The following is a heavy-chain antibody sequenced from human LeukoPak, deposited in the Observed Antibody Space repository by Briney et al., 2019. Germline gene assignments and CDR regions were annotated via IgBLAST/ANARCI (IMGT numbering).Heavy chain of an antibody. CDR2: IYYSGST. D-gene: IGHD6-19*01. CDR1: GGSISSYY. CDR3: ARDQSSGWLDY. V-gene: IGHV4-59*01. J-gene: IGHJ4*02. Sequence: SETLSLTCTVSGGSISSYYWSWIRQPPGKGLEWIGYIYYSGSTNYNPSLKSRVTISVDTSKNQFSLKLSSVTAADTAVYYCARDQSSGWLDYWRQGTLVTVSS.